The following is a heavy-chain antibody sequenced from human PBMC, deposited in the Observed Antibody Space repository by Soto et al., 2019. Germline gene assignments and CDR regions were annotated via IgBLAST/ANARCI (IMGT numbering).Heavy chain of an antibody. CDR2: INPNSGGT. D-gene: IGHD2-2*01. CDR1: GYTFTGYY. V-gene: IGHV1-2*04. J-gene: IGHJ6*02. CDR3: ARERCQLLHYYYYGMDV. Sequence: ASVKVSCKASGYTFTGYYMHWVRQAPGQGLEWMGWINPNSGGTNYAQKFQGWVTMTRDTSISTAYMELSRLRSDDTAVYYCARERCQLLHYYYYGMDVWGQGTTVTVSS.